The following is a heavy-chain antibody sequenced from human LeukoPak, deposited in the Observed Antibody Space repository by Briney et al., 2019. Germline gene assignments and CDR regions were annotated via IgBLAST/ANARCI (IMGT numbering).Heavy chain of an antibody. D-gene: IGHD3-10*01. Sequence: PGGSLRLSCAASGFTFSSYWMSWVRRAPGKGLEWEANIQQDGSEKYYVDSVKGRFTISRDNAKNSLYLQMNSPRAEDTAVYYCARDFSLLWFGELLSLDYWGQGTLVTVSS. CDR1: GFTFSSYW. V-gene: IGHV3-7*01. J-gene: IGHJ4*02. CDR2: IQQDGSEK. CDR3: ARDFSLLWFGELLSLDY.